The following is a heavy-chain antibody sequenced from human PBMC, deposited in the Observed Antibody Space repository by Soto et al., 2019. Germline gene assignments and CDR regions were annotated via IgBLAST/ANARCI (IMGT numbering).Heavy chain of an antibody. Sequence: QLQLQESGSGLVKPSQTLSLTCAVSGGSISSGGYSWSWIRQPPGKGLEWIGYIYHSGSTYYNPSFKSRVTISVDRSKNQLSLKLSSVTAADTAAYYCARGGPGARFDYWGQGTLVTVSS. CDR2: IYHSGST. CDR3: ARGGPGARFDY. CDR1: GGSISSGGYS. J-gene: IGHJ4*02. V-gene: IGHV4-30-2*01.